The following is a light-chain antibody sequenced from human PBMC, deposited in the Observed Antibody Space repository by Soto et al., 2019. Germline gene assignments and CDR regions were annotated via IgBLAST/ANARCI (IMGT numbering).Light chain of an antibody. Sequence: EIVLTQSPGTLSLSPGERATLSCRASQSVSSNDLAWYQQKPGQAPRLLIYGTSSRATGIPDRFSGSGSGTDFTLTISRLEPEDFAVYYCQQYGSSPMTFGQGTRLEIK. CDR1: QSVSSND. V-gene: IGKV3-20*01. J-gene: IGKJ5*01. CDR3: QQYGSSPMT. CDR2: GTS.